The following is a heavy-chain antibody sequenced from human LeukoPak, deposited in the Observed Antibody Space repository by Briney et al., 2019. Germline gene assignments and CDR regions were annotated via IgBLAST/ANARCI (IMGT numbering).Heavy chain of an antibody. D-gene: IGHD1-26*01. CDR3: VRGNSGSYYLY. V-gene: IGHV1-8*02. Sequence: ASVKVSCKASGYTFTNYDINWVRQATGLGLEWMGWMNPNSGNTGFVQKFQGRVILTRDTSINTAYMELSSLRSDDTAVYYCVRGNSGSYYLYWGQGTLVTVSS. CDR2: MNPNSGNT. CDR1: GYTFTNYD. J-gene: IGHJ4*02.